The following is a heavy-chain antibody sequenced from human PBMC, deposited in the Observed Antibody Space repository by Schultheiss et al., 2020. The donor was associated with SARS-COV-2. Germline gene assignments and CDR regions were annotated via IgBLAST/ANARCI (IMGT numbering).Heavy chain of an antibody. CDR2: IRWNSGSM. D-gene: IGHD5-12*01. CDR3: ARFPRSGYDLDY. J-gene: IGHJ4*02. V-gene: IGHV3-9*01. Sequence: GGSLRLSCAASGFTFSSYAMHWVRQAPGKGLEWVSGIRWNSGSMGYAESVKGRFTISRDNAKNSLYLQMNSLRAEDTAVYYCARFPRSGYDLDYWGQGTLVTVSS. CDR1: GFTFSSYA.